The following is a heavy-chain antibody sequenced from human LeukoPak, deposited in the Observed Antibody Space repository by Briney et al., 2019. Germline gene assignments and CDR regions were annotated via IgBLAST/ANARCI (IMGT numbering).Heavy chain of an antibody. CDR3: ARAPYYYYMDV. CDR1: GGSISSYY. J-gene: IGHJ6*03. Sequence: PSETLSLTCTVSGGSISSYYWSWIRQPPGKGLEWIGYILHSGSTNYNPSLKSRVTISVDTSKNQFSLKLSSVTAADTAVYYCARAPYYYYMDVWGKETTVTVSS. CDR2: ILHSGST. V-gene: IGHV4-59*01.